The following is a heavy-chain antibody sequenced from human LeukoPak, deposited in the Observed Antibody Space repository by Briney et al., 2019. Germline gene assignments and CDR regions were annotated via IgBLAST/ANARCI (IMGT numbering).Heavy chain of an antibody. CDR1: GGSISSYH. V-gene: IGHV4-59*01. CDR2: IYYIGRT. CDR3: ARADYGDYVTFDY. Sequence: SETLSLTCTVSGGSISSYHWTWIRQPPGKGLEWIGYIYYIGRTNYNPSLKSRVTISVDTSKNQFSLKLSSVTAADTAVYYCARADYGDYVTFDYWGQGTLVTVSS. D-gene: IGHD4-17*01. J-gene: IGHJ4*02.